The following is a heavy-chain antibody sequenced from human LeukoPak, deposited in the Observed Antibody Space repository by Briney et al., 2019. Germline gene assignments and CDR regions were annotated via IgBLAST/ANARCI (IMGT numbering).Heavy chain of an antibody. Sequence: PSETLSLTCTVSGGSINSYYWTWIRQPAGKGLEWIGRIYSSGSTNYHPSLKSRVTMSVDTSKNQFSLKLSSVTAADTAVYYCARELFPQGANCFDPWGQGTLVTVSS. CDR2: IYSSGST. V-gene: IGHV4-4*07. CDR3: ARELFPQGANCFDP. CDR1: GGSINSYY. D-gene: IGHD3-10*02. J-gene: IGHJ5*02.